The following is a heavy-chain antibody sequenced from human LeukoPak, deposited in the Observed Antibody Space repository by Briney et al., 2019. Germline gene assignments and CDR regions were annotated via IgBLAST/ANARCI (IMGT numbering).Heavy chain of an antibody. J-gene: IGHJ4*02. D-gene: IGHD6-25*01. CDR1: GFTFSSYA. CDR3: VNGFYYLKC. V-gene: IGHV3-30*04. CDR2: ISYDGSNK. Sequence: GGSLRLSCAASGFTFSSYAMHWVRQAPGKGLEWVAVISYDGSNKYYADSVKGRFTISRDTAKNTLYLQMNSLRTADTAVYHCVNGFYYLKCWGQGTLVTVSS.